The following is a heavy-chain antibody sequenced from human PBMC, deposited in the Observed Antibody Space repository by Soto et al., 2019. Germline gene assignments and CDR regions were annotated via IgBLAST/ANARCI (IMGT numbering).Heavy chain of an antibody. D-gene: IGHD6-19*01. J-gene: IGHJ4*02. CDR1: GGTFSSYT. Sequence: QVQLVQSGAEVKKPGSSVKVSCKASGGTFSSYTISWVRQAPGQGLEWMGRIIPILGIANYAQKFQGRVKITADKSTSTAYMELSSLRSEDTAVYYCASTKTVAGTVDYWGQGTLVTVSS. V-gene: IGHV1-69*02. CDR2: IIPILGIA. CDR3: ASTKTVAGTVDY.